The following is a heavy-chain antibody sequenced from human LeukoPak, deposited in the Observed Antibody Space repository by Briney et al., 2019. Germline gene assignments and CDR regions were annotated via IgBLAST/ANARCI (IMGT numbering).Heavy chain of an antibody. Sequence: ASVKVSRKASGYTFTKYGINWVRQAPGQGLEWMGWISTYNGNTKYAQKFQVRVTMTTDTSTTTAYMELRSLRSDDTAVYYCARDPSNSSGWRAWGDYWGQGILVTVSS. CDR3: ARDPSNSSGWRAWGDY. J-gene: IGHJ4*02. CDR2: ISTYNGNT. D-gene: IGHD6-25*01. CDR1: GYTFTKYG. V-gene: IGHV1-18*01.